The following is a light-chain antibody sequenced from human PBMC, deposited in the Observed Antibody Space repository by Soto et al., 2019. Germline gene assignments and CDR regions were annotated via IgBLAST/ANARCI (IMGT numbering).Light chain of an antibody. CDR1: SSDIGGYNF. CDR3: STYTRRNRV. J-gene: IGLJ3*02. CDR2: DVS. V-gene: IGLV2-14*03. Sequence: QSVLTQPASVSGSPGQSITISCTGTSSDIGGYNFVSWYQQHPGKAPKLMIYDVSNRPSGISDRFSGSKSGNTASLTISGLQAADEAVYYCSTYTRRNRVFGGGTQLTVL.